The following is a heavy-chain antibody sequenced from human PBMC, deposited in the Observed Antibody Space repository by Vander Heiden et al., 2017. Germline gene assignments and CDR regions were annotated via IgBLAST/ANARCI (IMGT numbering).Heavy chain of an antibody. CDR1: GFTFSSYG. V-gene: IGHV3-30*18. CDR3: AKDPGRIAVVTSNAPLDY. Sequence: QVQLVESGGGVVQPGRSLRLSCAASGFTFSSYGMHWVRQAPGKGLEWVAVISYDGSNKYYADSVKGRFTISRDNSKNTLYLQMNSLRAEDTAVYYCAKDPGRIAVVTSNAPLDYWGQGTLVTVSS. CDR2: ISYDGSNK. J-gene: IGHJ4*02. D-gene: IGHD6-19*01.